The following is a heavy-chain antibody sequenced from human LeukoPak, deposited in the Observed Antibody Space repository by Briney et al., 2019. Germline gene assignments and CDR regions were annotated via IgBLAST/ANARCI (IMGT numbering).Heavy chain of an antibody. CDR3: ARGYSSYGMDV. V-gene: IGHV3-66*01. D-gene: IGHD6-13*01. J-gene: IGHJ6*02. Sequence: GGSLRLSCAASGFPFSAYAMMWVRQAPGRGLEWVSVIYSGGSTYYADSVKGRFTISRDNSKTTLYLQMNSLRAEDTAVYYCARGYSSYGMDVWGQGTTVTVSS. CDR2: IYSGGST. CDR1: GFPFSAYA.